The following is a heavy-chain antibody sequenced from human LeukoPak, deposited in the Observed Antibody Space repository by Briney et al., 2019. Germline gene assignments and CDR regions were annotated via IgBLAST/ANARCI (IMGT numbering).Heavy chain of an antibody. CDR3: AREAYCSGGSCYYFDY. CDR1: GFTFSSYT. V-gene: IGHV3-21*01. D-gene: IGHD2-15*01. Sequence: PGGPMRFSCASSGFTFSSYTVNWVRQAPGKRLEWGLSISSGSNYIYYAYSLKGRFTISRDNARNSLYLQMNSLRAEDTAVYYCAREAYCSGGSCYYFDYWGQGTLVTVSS. CDR2: ISSGSNYI. J-gene: IGHJ4*02.